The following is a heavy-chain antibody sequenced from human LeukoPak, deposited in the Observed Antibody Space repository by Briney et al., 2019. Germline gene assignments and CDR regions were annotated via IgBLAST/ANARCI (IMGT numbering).Heavy chain of an antibody. Sequence: PSETLSLTCTVSGGSISSGNYYWSWIRQPAGKGLEWIGRIYTSGSTNYNPSLKSRVTMSVDTSKNQFSLKLSSVTAADTAVYYCARDTTMVRGGVDYWGQGTLVTVSS. J-gene: IGHJ4*02. V-gene: IGHV4-61*02. D-gene: IGHD3-10*01. CDR2: IYTSGST. CDR1: GGSISSGNYY. CDR3: ARDTTMVRGGVDY.